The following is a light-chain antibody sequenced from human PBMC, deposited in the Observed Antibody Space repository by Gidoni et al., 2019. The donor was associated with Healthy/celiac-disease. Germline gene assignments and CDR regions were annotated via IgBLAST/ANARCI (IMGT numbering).Light chain of an antibody. CDR1: QSVSSSY. V-gene: IGKV3-20*01. Sequence: EIVLTQSPGTLSLSPGERATLSCRSSQSVSSSYLAWYQQKPGQAPRLLIYGASSRATGIPDRYRGSGSGTDFNLTISRLEPEDFAVYYCQQYGSSPLLTFGGGTKVEIK. J-gene: IGKJ4*01. CDR2: GAS. CDR3: QQYGSSPLLT.